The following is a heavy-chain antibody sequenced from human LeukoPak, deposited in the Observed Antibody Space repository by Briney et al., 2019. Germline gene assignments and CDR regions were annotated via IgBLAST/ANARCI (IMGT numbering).Heavy chain of an antibody. CDR1: GFTFSSYW. CDR2: INNDGSGT. Sequence: GGSLRLSRAASGFTFSSYWMYWVRQAPGKGLVWVSHINNDGSGTNYADSVKGRFTISRDNAKNTLYLQMNSLRAEDTAVYYCARDRHGDYWGQGTLVTVSS. J-gene: IGHJ4*02. CDR3: ARDRHGDY. V-gene: IGHV3-74*01.